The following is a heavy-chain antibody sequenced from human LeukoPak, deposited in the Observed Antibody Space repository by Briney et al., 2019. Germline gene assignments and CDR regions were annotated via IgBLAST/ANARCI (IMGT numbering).Heavy chain of an antibody. D-gene: IGHD3-10*01. Sequence: PGGSLRLSCAASGFTFSSYGMSWVRQAPGKGLEWVSAISGSGGSTYYADSVKGRFTISRDNSKNTLYLQMNSLRAEDTAVYYCAKVRYYGSGRRGYFDYWGQGTLVTVSS. J-gene: IGHJ4*02. CDR2: ISGSGGST. CDR3: AKVRYYGSGRRGYFDY. V-gene: IGHV3-23*01. CDR1: GFTFSSYG.